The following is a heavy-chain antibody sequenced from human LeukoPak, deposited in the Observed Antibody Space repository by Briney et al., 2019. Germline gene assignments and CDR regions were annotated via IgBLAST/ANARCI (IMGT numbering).Heavy chain of an antibody. J-gene: IGHJ4*02. CDR1: GLTFSNYG. Sequence: GASVKVSCKASGLTFSNYGITWVRQAPGQGLEWVGWISAYDGNTNYAQKFQGRVTMTTDTSTSTAHMELRSLRSEDTAVYYCARDPRTGGTRGGSFDCWGQGTLVTVSS. CDR2: ISAYDGNT. D-gene: IGHD3/OR15-3a*01. V-gene: IGHV1-18*01. CDR3: ARDPRTGGTRGGSFDC.